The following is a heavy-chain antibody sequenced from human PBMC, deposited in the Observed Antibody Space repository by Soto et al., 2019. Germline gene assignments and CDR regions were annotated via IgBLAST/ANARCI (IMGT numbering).Heavy chain of an antibody. V-gene: IGHV1-69*06. D-gene: IGHD3-22*01. Sequence: SLKISCNASGGTFSSYAISWVRQAPGQGLEWMGGIIPIFGTANYAQKFQGRVTITADKSTSTAYMELSSLRSEDTAVYYCARDGYSDSPGSPSWGMDVWREGTTVTVCS. CDR1: GGTFSSYA. CDR2: IIPIFGTA. CDR3: ARDGYSDSPGSPSWGMDV. J-gene: IGHJ6*01.